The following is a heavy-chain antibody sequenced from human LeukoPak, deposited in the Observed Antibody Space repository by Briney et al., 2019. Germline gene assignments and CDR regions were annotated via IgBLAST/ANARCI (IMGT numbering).Heavy chain of an antibody. Sequence: ASVKVSCKASGYTFTAYSMHWVRQAPGQGLEYMGWRNPNSGDTNYAQKFQGRVTMTRDTSMSTAYMELSGLRFDDTAVYYCARDGEVRQGHCSSTSCPVDYWGQGTLITVSS. D-gene: IGHD2-2*01. CDR2: RNPNSGDT. J-gene: IGHJ4*02. CDR3: ARDGEVRQGHCSSTSCPVDY. CDR1: GYTFTAYS. V-gene: IGHV1-2*02.